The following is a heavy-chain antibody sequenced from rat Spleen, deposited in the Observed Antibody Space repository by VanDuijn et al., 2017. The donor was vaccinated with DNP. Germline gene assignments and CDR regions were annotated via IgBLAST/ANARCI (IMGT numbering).Heavy chain of an antibody. Sequence: EVQLVESGGGLVQPGRSLKLSCVASGFTFSDSFVAWVRQGPKKGLEWVASLSYDGSATYYGDSVKGRVTISRDNAKSTLYLQMNSLRSEDMATYYCARHDYGSYWYFDFWGPGTMVTVSS. J-gene: IGHJ1*01. D-gene: IGHD1-3*01. CDR2: LSYDGSAT. CDR3: ARHDYGSYWYFDF. CDR1: GFTFSDSF. V-gene: IGHV5-22*01.